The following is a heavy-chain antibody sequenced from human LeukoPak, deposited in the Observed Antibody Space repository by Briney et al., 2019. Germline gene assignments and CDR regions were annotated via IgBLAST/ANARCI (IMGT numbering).Heavy chain of an antibody. J-gene: IGHJ4*02. D-gene: IGHD5-12*01. Sequence: GGSLRLSCAASVYTFSGYSMNWVRQAPGKGLEWVSYISSTSGTIEYADSVKGRFTISRDNAKNSLYLQLNSLRAEDTAVYYCAKDPSYSGYDSYLDYWGQGTLVTVSS. CDR2: ISSTSGTI. CDR1: VYTFSGYS. CDR3: AKDPSYSGYDSYLDY. V-gene: IGHV3-48*04.